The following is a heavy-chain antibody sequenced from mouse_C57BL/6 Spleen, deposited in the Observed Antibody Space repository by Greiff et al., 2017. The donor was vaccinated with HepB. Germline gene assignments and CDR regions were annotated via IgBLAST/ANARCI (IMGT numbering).Heavy chain of an antibody. CDR2: IDPEDGDT. V-gene: IGHV14-1*01. CDR1: GFNIKDYY. D-gene: IGHD1-1*01. J-gene: IGHJ2*01. Sequence: VQLKESGAELVRPGASVKLSCTASGFNIKDYYMHWVKQRPEQGLEWIGRIDPEDGDTEYAPKFQGKATMTADTSSNTAYLQLSSLTSEDTAVYYCTTIPSFYYGSRWDYWGQGTTLTVSS. CDR3: TTIPSFYYGSRWDY.